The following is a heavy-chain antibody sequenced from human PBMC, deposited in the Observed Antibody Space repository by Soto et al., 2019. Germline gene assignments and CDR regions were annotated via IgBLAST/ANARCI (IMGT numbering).Heavy chain of an antibody. CDR1: GYSINSGYY. CDR2: IYHSGTT. D-gene: IGHD3-3*01. V-gene: IGHV4-38-2*02. Sequence: SETLSLTCAVSGYSINSGYYWGWIRQPPGKGLQWIGSIYHSGTTYYNPSLKSRVTISVDTSRNQSSLRLTSVTAADTAVYFCARDAARYYDFWSGPNEDDYYYAMDVWGQGTTVTVSS. J-gene: IGHJ6*02. CDR3: ARDAARYYDFWSGPNEDDYYYAMDV.